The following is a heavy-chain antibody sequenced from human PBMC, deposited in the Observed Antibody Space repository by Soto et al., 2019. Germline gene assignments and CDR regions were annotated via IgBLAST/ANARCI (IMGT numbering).Heavy chain of an antibody. Sequence: ASVKVSCKVSGYTLTELSMHWVRQAPGKGLEWMGGFDPEDGETIYAQKFQGRVTMTEDTSTDTAYMELSSLRSEDTAVYYCATGKGTYSFSGRDVWAKGTTVTVSS. CDR1: GYTLTELS. CDR2: FDPEDGET. V-gene: IGHV1-24*01. CDR3: ATGKGTYSFSGRDV. J-gene: IGHJ6*04. D-gene: IGHD1-1*01.